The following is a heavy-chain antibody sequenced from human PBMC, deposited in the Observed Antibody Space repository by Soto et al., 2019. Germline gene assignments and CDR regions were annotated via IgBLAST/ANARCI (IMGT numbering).Heavy chain of an antibody. D-gene: IGHD1-26*01. Sequence: PSETLSLTCAVYGGSFSGYYLTWIRQPPGKGLEWIGYIYYSGSTNCNPSLKSRVTISVDTSKNQFSLKLSSVTAADTAVYYCARRYGSAIDYWGQGTLVTVSS. CDR3: ARRYGSAIDY. CDR2: IYYSGST. V-gene: IGHV4-59*08. J-gene: IGHJ4*02. CDR1: GGSFSGYY.